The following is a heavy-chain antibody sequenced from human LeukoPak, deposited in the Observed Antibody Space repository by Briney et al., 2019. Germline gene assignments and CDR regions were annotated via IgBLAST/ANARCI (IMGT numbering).Heavy chain of an antibody. CDR2: ISASGGTK. D-gene: IGHD2-15*01. V-gene: IGHV1-46*01. Sequence: GASAMVSCTPSRYTPTKSYTHCGRHAPGQGREWMGIISASGGTKNYAQTFQGRVTMTRDTSTSTVYMELSSLRSEDTAVYYCARGPIECFDYWGQGTLVTVSS. CDR1: RYTPTKSY. J-gene: IGHJ4*02. CDR3: ARGPIECFDY.